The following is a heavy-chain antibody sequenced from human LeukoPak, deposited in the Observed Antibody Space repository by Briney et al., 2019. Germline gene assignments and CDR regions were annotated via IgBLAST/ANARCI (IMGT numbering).Heavy chain of an antibody. CDR1: GFTFSNAW. CDR3: TTDPADDYGDNYYYYGMDV. CDR2: IKSKTDGGTT. Sequence: GGSLRLSCAASGFTFSNAWMNWVRQAPGKGLEWVGRIKSKTDGGTTDYAAPVKGRFTISRDDSKNTLYLQMNSLKTEDTAVHYCTTDPADDYGDNYYYYGMDVWGQGTTVTVSS. J-gene: IGHJ6*02. V-gene: IGHV3-15*07. D-gene: IGHD4-17*01.